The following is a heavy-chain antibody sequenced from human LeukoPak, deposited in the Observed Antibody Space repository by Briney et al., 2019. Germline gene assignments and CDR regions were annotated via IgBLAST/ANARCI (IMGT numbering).Heavy chain of an antibody. J-gene: IGHJ4*02. Sequence: QPGGSLRLSCAASGFTFSNYFMSWVRQAPGKGLQWVANIKEDGSQTFYVGSVTGRFTISRDNAKNSLYLQMDSLRVEDTAVYYCARPSGSGWFLSDHWGQGTLATVSS. CDR3: ARPSGSGWFLSDH. D-gene: IGHD6-19*01. CDR2: IKEDGSQT. CDR1: GFTFSNYF. V-gene: IGHV3-7*01.